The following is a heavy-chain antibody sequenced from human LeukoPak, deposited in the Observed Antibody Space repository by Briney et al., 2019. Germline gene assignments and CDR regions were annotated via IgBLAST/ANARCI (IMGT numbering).Heavy chain of an antibody. V-gene: IGHV1-18*01. D-gene: IGHD6-13*01. Sequence: ASVKVSCKASGYTFTSYGISWVRQAPGQGLEWMGWISAYNGNTNCAQKLQGRVTMTTDTSTSTAYMELRSLRSDDTAVYYCARGTPQPGIAAATPPFDYWGQGTLVTVSS. CDR1: GYTFTSYG. CDR2: ISAYNGNT. J-gene: IGHJ4*02. CDR3: ARGTPQPGIAAATPPFDY.